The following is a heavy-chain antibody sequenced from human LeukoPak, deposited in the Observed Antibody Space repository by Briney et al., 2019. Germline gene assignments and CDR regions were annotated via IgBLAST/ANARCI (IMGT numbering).Heavy chain of an antibody. D-gene: IGHD1-1*01. CDR1: GYTFTSYA. CDR2: ISGYNDNA. V-gene: IGHV1-18*01. CDR3: ARDRGELRVWFDP. J-gene: IGHJ5*02. Sequence: ASVKVSCKASGYTFTSYAMHWVRQAPGQGLEWMGWISGYNDNALYAPKFHGRVTMTADTSTSTASMELRSLRSDDTAVYYCARDRGELRVWFDPWGQGTLVTVSS.